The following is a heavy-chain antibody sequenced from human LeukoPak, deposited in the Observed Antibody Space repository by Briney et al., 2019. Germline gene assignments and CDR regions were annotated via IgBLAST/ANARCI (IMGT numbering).Heavy chain of an antibody. Sequence: KPSETLSLTCTVSGYSISSGYYWGWIRQPPGKGLEWIGSIYHSGSTYYNPSLKSRVTISVDTSKNQFSLKLSSVTAADTAVYYCARVGRWLQFWDDAFDIWGQGTMVTVSS. V-gene: IGHV4-38-2*02. D-gene: IGHD5-24*01. CDR3: ARVGRWLQFWDDAFDI. CDR1: GYSISSGYY. J-gene: IGHJ3*02. CDR2: IYHSGST.